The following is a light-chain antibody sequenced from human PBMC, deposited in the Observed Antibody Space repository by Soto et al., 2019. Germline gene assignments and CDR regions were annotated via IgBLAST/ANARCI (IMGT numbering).Light chain of an antibody. V-gene: IGLV1-40*01. J-gene: IGLJ1*01. Sequence: QSVLTQPPSVSGAPGQRVTISCTGSSSNIGAGYDVHWYQQLPGTAPKLLIYGNSNRPSGVPDRFSGSKSGTSASLAITGLQAEDEADYYCQSYDSSLSXYVXXXGTKVXXL. CDR1: SSNIGAGYD. CDR3: QSYDSSLSXYV. CDR2: GNS.